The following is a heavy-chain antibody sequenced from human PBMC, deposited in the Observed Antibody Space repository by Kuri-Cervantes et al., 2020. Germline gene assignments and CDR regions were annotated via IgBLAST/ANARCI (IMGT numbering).Heavy chain of an antibody. CDR2: ISGYNGIT. D-gene: IGHD1-26*01. V-gene: IGHV1-18*01. J-gene: IGHJ4*02. Sequence: ASVKVSCKASGYTFTNYQISWVRQAPGQGLEWMGWISGYNGITNNAHKFQDRVTMTTDTSTSTVYMELMSLKSDDTAVYYCARDERAGRYYGVYDYWGQGTLVTVSS. CDR3: ARDERAGRYYGVYDY. CDR1: GYTFTNYQ.